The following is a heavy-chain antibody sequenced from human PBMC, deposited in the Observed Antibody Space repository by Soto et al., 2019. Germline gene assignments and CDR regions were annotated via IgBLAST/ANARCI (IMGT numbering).Heavy chain of an antibody. J-gene: IGHJ4*02. D-gene: IGHD3-3*01. Sequence: ASVKVSCKASGYTFTGYYMHWVRQAPGQGLEWMGWINPNSGGTNYAQKFQGWLTMTRDTSISTAYMELSRLRSDDTAVYYCARNGDFWRENSFDYWGQGTVVTVSS. V-gene: IGHV1-2*04. CDR3: ARNGDFWRENSFDY. CDR2: INPNSGGT. CDR1: GYTFTGYY.